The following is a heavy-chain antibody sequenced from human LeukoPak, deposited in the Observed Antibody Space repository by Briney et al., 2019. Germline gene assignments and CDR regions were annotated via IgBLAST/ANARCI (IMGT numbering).Heavy chain of an antibody. V-gene: IGHV1-3*04. CDR3: ARVYRERSYFDY. CDR1: GYTFTTYA. D-gene: IGHD4-11*01. CDR2: INTGNGNT. Sequence: ASVKVSCKASGYTFTTYAIHWMRQAPGQRLEWMGWINTGNGNTKYSRKFQGRVTITRGTSASTAYMALSSLRFEDTAIYYCARVYRERSYFDYWGQGTLVTVSS. J-gene: IGHJ4*02.